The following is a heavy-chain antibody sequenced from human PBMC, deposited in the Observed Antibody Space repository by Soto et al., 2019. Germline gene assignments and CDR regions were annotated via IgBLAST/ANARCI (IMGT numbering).Heavy chain of an antibody. V-gene: IGHV3-64D*06. Sequence: GGSLRLSCSASGLIFRSYAMHWVRQAPGKGLEHVSVISSDGADTYYVDSVKGRFTISRDNSKNTVYLQMTRLRSEDTAVYYCVKAGYNVYDSGSDIWGQGTKVTVSS. J-gene: IGHJ3*02. CDR3: VKAGYNVYDSGSDI. D-gene: IGHD5-12*01. CDR1: GLIFRSYA. CDR2: ISSDGADT.